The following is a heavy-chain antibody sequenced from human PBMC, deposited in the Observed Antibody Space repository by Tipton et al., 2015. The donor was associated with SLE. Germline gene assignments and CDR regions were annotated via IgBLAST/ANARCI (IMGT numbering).Heavy chain of an antibody. D-gene: IGHD3-22*01. CDR1: GFTFSSYA. CDR3: ARVHYDSSGSYFDY. V-gene: IGHV3-30-3*01. CDR2: ISYDGSNK. Sequence: SLRLSCAASGFTFSSYAMHWVRQAPGKGLEWVAVISYDGSNKYYADSVKGRFTISRDNSKNTLYLQMNSLRAEDTAVYYCARVHYDSSGSYFDYWGQGTLVNVAS. J-gene: IGHJ4*02.